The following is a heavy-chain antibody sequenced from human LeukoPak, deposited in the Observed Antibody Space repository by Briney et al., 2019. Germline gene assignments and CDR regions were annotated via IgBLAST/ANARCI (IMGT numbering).Heavy chain of an antibody. V-gene: IGHV3-15*01. D-gene: IGHD5-18*01. J-gene: IGHJ4*02. CDR1: GFTFSDAW. Sequence: GGSLRLSCAASGFTFSDAWMSWVRQAPGKGLEWVGRIKTKTDGGTGTTDYAAPVKGRFTISRDDSRNTLYLQMNSLKTEDTAVYYCTTSTYNFFDYWGQGALVTVSS. CDR2: IKTKTDGGTGTT. CDR3: TTSTYNFFDY.